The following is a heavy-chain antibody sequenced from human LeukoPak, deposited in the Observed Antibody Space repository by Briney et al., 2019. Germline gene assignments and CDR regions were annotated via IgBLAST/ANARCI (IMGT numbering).Heavy chain of an antibody. J-gene: IGHJ4*02. CDR3: ARDRSLWFGELSGYFDY. CDR2: ISSSSSYI. V-gene: IGHV3-21*04. CDR1: GFTFSSYS. Sequence: GGSLRLSCAASGFTFSSYSMNWVRQAPGKGLEWVSSISSSSSYIYYADSVKGRFTISRDNAKNSLYLQMNSLRAEDTAVYYCARDRSLWFGELSGYFDYWGQGTLVTVSS. D-gene: IGHD3-10*01.